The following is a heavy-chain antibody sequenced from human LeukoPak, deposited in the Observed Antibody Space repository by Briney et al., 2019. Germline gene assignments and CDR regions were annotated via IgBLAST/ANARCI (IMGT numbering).Heavy chain of an antibody. CDR1: GFTVSAKY. Sequence: GGSLRLSCAASGFTVSAKYMSWVRQGPGKGLDWISSIYSDGGTNYADSVKGRFTISRDNSKNTLYLQMNGLRPEDTAVYYCARDGGFGGPGGDNWFDSWGQGALVTVSS. J-gene: IGHJ5*01. CDR2: IYSDGGT. D-gene: IGHD3-16*01. CDR3: ARDGGFGGPGGDNWFDS. V-gene: IGHV3-66*02.